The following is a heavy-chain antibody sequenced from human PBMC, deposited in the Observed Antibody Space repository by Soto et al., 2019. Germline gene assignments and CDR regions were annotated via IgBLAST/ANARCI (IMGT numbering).Heavy chain of an antibody. J-gene: IGHJ4*01. D-gene: IGHD1-1*01. CDR1: GGSFRGYY. Sequence: SETLSLTCAVYGGSFRGYYWTWVRQTPGKGLEWIGEINHNGLTNYNPSIKSRVTISGDTSKNQFSLNLTSLTAADTSLYFCSRERVVPSGHLYSFDFWGQRTAVIDSS. CDR2: INHNGLT. CDR3: SRERVVPSGHLYSFDF. V-gene: IGHV4-34*01.